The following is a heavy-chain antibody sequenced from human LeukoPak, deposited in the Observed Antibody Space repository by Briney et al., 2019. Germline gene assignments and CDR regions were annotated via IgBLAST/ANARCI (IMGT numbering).Heavy chain of an antibody. V-gene: IGHV3-7*01. CDR3: ARDQARMVRGVIYGYFDY. J-gene: IGHJ4*02. Sequence: GGSLRLSCAASGFTFGSYGMSWVRQAPGKGLEWVANIKQDGSEKYYVDSVKGRFTISRVNAKNSLYLQMNSLRAEDTAVYYCARDQARMVRGVIYGYFDYWGQGTLVTVSS. CDR1: GFTFGSYG. CDR2: IKQDGSEK. D-gene: IGHD3-10*01.